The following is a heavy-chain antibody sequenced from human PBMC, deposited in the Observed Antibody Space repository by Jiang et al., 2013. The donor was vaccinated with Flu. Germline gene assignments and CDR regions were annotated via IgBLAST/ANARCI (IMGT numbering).Heavy chain of an antibody. CDR1: GYKFTNHA. D-gene: IGHD6-19*01. J-gene: IGHJ6*02. V-gene: IGHV7-4-1*01. CDR3: ARDRSGWYAGDYYYYGLVR. Sequence: QSGSELKTPGASVKISCKASGYKFTNHAMNWVRQVPGKDLEWMGWINTETATPTYAETFAGRFVFSLDASVSTAYLEIFGLEAGGHCRTISCARDRSGWYAGDYYYYGLVRLGP. CDR2: INTETATP.